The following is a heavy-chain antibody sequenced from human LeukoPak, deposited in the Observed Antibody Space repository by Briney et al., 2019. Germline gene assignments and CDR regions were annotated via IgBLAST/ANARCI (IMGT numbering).Heavy chain of an antibody. CDR3: VRGFCRGDSCYSAEYFQH. Sequence: MPSETLSLTCEVYGDSLSGYYWTWIRQTPGKGLEWIGEIIHNGSSSVNPSLESRVTISVDTSKNRFSLKLTSVTAADTSVYYCVRGFCRGDSCYSAEYFQHWGQGTLVTVSS. CDR1: GDSLSGYY. J-gene: IGHJ1*01. CDR2: IIHNGSS. V-gene: IGHV4-34*01. D-gene: IGHD2-15*01.